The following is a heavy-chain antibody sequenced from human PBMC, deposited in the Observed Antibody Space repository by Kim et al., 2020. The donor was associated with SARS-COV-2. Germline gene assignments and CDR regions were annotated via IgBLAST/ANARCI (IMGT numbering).Heavy chain of an antibody. CDR3: ARRTAVAGGWFDP. D-gene: IGHD6-19*01. J-gene: IGHJ5*02. Sequence: CDPSLKGRVTIAVDTSRNQFSLKLGSVTAADTAVYYCARRTAVAGGWFDPWGQGTLVTVSS. V-gene: IGHV4-39*01.